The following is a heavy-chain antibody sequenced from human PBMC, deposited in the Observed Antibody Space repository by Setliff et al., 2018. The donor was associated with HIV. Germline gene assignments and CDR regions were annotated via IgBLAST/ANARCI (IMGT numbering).Heavy chain of an antibody. V-gene: IGHV4-4*02. CDR1: GYSISSDNW. Sequence: SETLSLTCAVSGYSISSDNWWTWVRQPPGKGLEWIGEIYHSEYTNYNASLKSRFSMSVYKSKNQFSLKLTSVTAADTAVYYCARGHCSGTNCYGVDYYGMDVWGKGTTVTVSS. CDR3: ARGHCSGTNCYGVDYYGMDV. J-gene: IGHJ6*04. D-gene: IGHD2-2*01. CDR2: IYHSEYT.